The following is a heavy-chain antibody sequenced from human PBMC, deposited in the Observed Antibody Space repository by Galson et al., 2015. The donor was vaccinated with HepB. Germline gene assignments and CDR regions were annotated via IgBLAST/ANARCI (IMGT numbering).Heavy chain of an antibody. CDR1: GFTFSSYA. Sequence: SLRLSCAASGFTFSSYAMSWVRQAPGKGLEWVSAISGSGGSTYYADSVKGRFTISRDNSKNTLYLQMNSLRAEDTAVYYCAKSPVPLYDRAYCGGDCYPLFDYWGQGTLVTVSS. J-gene: IGHJ4*02. CDR3: AKSPVPLYDRAYCGGDCYPLFDY. V-gene: IGHV3-23*01. D-gene: IGHD2-21*02. CDR2: ISGSGGST.